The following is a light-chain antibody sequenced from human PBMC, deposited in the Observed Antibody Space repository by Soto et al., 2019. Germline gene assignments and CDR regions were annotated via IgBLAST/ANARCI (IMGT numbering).Light chain of an antibody. CDR3: QQYNNWPRGT. J-gene: IGKJ1*01. CDR1: QSVSSN. Sequence: EIVMPQSHATPSVSPGARATLSGRASQSVSSNLAWYQQKPGQAPRLLIYGASTRATGIPARFSGSGSGTEFTLTISSLQSEDLAVYYCQQYNNWPRGTFGQGTKVDIK. V-gene: IGKV3-15*01. CDR2: GAS.